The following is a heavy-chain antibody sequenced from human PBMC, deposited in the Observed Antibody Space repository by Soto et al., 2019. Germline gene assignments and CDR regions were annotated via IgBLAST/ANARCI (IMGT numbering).Heavy chain of an antibody. D-gene: IGHD5-12*01. J-gene: IGHJ4*02. V-gene: IGHV1-18*01. CDR3: ARSLGYSGYDSPFYY. CDR1: GYTFTSYV. Sequence: GASVKVSCKASGYTFTSYVISWVRQAPGQGLEWMGWISAYNGNTNYAQKLQGRVTMTTDTSTSTAYMELRSLRSDDTAVYYCARSLGYSGYDSPFYYWGQGTLVTVSS. CDR2: ISAYNGNT.